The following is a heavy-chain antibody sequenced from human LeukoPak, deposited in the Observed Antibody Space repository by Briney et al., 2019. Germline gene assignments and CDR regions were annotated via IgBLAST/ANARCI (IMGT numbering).Heavy chain of an antibody. CDR2: IYSGGST. CDR1: GFTVSSNY. J-gene: IGHJ4*02. D-gene: IGHD1-26*01. CDR3: AKTMGAIDHDY. Sequence: PGGSLRLSCAASGFTVSSNYMSWVRQAPGKGLEWVSLIYSGGSTYYADSVKGRFTISRDNSKNTLYLQMSSLRAEDTAVYYCAKTMGAIDHDYWGQGTLVTVSS. V-gene: IGHV3-53*01.